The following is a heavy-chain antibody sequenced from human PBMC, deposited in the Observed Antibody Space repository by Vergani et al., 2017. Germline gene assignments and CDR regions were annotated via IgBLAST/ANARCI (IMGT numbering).Heavy chain of an antibody. CDR1: GGSFSGYY. V-gene: IGHV4-34*01. D-gene: IGHD3-3*01. J-gene: IGHJ4*02. Sequence: QVQLQQWGAGLLKPSETLSLTCAVYGGSFSGYYWSWIRQPPGKGLEWIGEINHSGSTNYNPSLKSRVTISVDTSKNQFSLKLSSVTAADTAVYYCARVPLYDFLSGYYLGFDYWGQGTLVTVSS. CDR2: INHSGST. CDR3: ARVPLYDFLSGYYLGFDY.